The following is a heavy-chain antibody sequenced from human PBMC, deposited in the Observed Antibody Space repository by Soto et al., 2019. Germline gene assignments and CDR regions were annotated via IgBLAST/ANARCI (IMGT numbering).Heavy chain of an antibody. V-gene: IGHV4-31*03. CDR3: ARGGYCISTSCPNWFDP. CDR1: GGSISSGGYY. J-gene: IGHJ5*02. Sequence: SETLSLTCTVSGGSISSGGYYWSWIRQHPGKGLEWIGYIYYSGSTYYNPSLKSRVTISVDTSKNQFSLKLSSVTAADTAVYYCARGGYCISTSCPNWFDPWGQGTLVTVS. CDR2: IYYSGST. D-gene: IGHD2-2*01.